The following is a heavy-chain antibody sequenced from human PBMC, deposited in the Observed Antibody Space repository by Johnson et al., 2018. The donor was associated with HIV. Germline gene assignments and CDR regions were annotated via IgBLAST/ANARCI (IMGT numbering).Heavy chain of an antibody. CDR3: ARATVTPSDAFDF. CDR2: IRYDGSNK. V-gene: IGHV3-30*02. D-gene: IGHD4-17*01. J-gene: IGHJ3*01. CDR1: GFTFSSYG. Sequence: QVQLVESGGGLVQPGGSLRLSCAASGFTFSSYGMHWVRQAPGKGLEWVAFIRYDGSNKYYADSVKGRFTISRDNSKNTLYLQMNSLRAEDTAVYYCARATVTPSDAFDFWGQGTMVTVSS.